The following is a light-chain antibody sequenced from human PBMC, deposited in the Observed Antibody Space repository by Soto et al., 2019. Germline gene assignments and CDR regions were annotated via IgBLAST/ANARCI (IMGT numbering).Light chain of an antibody. Sequence: EIVLTQFPATLSLSPGDRATLSCRASQSVPSYLAWYQQKPGQAPRLLVYDISNRATGIPARFTGSGSGTDFTLTISSLAPEDSAVYYCQQRNAGPRNTFGQGTKLQI. J-gene: IGKJ2*01. CDR2: DIS. V-gene: IGKV3-11*01. CDR1: QSVPSY. CDR3: QQRNAGPRNT.